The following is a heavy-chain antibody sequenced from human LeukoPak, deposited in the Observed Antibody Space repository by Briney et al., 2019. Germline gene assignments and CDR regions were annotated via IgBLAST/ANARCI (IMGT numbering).Heavy chain of an antibody. CDR2: TYYRSKWYS. D-gene: IGHD6-13*01. V-gene: IGHV6-1*01. J-gene: IGHJ4*02. CDR1: GDSVSSNSGA. CDR3: VRSFHSNYFDH. Sequence: SQTLSLTCVISGDSVSSNSGAWRWIRQSPSRGLEWLGRTYYRSKWYSDYAVSVKGRITISPDTSENQFSLPLNSVTPEDTAMYYCVRSFHSNYFDHWGQGTLVTVSS.